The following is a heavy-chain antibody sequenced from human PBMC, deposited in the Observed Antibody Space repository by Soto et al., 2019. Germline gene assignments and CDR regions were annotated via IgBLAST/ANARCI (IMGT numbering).Heavy chain of an antibody. CDR2: IRSKAYGGTT. D-gene: IGHD2-21*01. CDR1: GFTFGDYA. CDR3: TRERAYDY. Sequence: GGSLRLSCTASGFTFGDYAMSWVRQAPGKGLEWVGFIRSKAYGGTTEYAASVKGRFTISRDDSKSIAYLQMTSLKTEDPAVYDCTRERAYDYWGQGTLVTVSS. V-gene: IGHV3-49*04. J-gene: IGHJ4*02.